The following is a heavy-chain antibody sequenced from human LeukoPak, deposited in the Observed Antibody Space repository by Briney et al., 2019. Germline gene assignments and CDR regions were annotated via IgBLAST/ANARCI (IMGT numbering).Heavy chain of an antibody. CDR1: GFTFNHNG. J-gene: IGHJ4*02. Sequence: PGGSLRLSCAASGFTFNHNGMHWVRQAPGKGLEWVAVIYYDGNNKYYADSVKDRFTISRDNSKNTLYLQMNSLRVEDTAVYYCARWGAGRTGDYWGQGTLVTVSS. CDR3: ARWGAGRTGDY. D-gene: IGHD1-26*01. CDR2: IYYDGNNK. V-gene: IGHV3-33*01.